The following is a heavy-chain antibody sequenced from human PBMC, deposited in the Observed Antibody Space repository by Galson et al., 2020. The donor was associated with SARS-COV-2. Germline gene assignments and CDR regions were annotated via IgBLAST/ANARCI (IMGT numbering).Heavy chain of an antibody. D-gene: IGHD2-15*01. CDR1: GYTLTELS. CDR2: FDPEDGET. V-gene: IGHV1-24*01. CDR3: ATSEGACSGGSCYPSYYYYYYMDV. J-gene: IGHJ6*03. Sequence: ASVKVSCKVSGYTLTELSMHWVRQAPGKGLEWMGGFDPEDGETIYAQKFQGRVTMTEDTSTDTAYMELSSLRSEDTAVYYCATSEGACSGGSCYPSYYYYYYMDVWGKGTTVTVSS.